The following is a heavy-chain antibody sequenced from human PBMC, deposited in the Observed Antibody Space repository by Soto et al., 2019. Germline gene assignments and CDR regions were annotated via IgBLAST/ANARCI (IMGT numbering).Heavy chain of an antibody. CDR2: ISSSSSTI. V-gene: IGHV3-11*01. CDR1: GFTLSDHY. J-gene: IGHJ4*02. CDR3: ARDIRGAN. Sequence: QVQLVESGGGLVKIGGSLRRSCAASGFTLSDHYMTWIRQAPGEGLERVSYISSSSSTIYYADSVKGRFTISRDNAKNSLYLQMNSRRVEDPAVSYCARDIRGANWGQGTLVPVSS. D-gene: IGHD3-10*01.